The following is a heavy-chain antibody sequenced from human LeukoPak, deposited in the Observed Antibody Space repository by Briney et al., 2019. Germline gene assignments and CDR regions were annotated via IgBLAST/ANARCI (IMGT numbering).Heavy chain of an antibody. Sequence: GASVKVSCKASGCTFTGYYMHWVRQAPGQGLEWMGWINPNSGGTNYAQKFQGRVTMTRDTSISTAYMELSRLRSDDTAVYYCARPLYYYDSSGYYSKGLLGNWGQGTLVTVSS. CDR3: ARPLYYYDSSGYYSKGLLGN. D-gene: IGHD3-22*01. CDR2: INPNSGGT. CDR1: GCTFTGYY. V-gene: IGHV1-2*02. J-gene: IGHJ4*02.